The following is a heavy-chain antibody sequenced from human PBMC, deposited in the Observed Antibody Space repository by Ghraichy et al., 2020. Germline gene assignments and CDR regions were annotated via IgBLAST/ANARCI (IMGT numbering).Heavy chain of an antibody. CDR3: ARCLTEGYYHDCSSYSH. CDR2: TSYDGGDK. CDR1: GFTFSSYT. V-gene: IGHV3-30-3*01. Sequence: GESLNISCAASGFTFSSYTLYWVRQAPGKGLKWVAGTSYDGGDKYYADSVRGRFTISRDNSKKTLYLQMNRLRDDHTAMYYCARCLTEGYYHDCSSYSHWGQGSLVTVSS. D-gene: IGHD3-22*01. J-gene: IGHJ4*02.